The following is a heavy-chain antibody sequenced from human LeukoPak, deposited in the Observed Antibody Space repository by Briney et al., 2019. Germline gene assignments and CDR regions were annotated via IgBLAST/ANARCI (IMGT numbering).Heavy chain of an antibody. J-gene: IGHJ1*01. Sequence: GGPLRLSCAASGFTFSNAWMSWVRQAPGKGLEWVGRIKSKTDGGTTDYAAPVKGRFTISRDDSKNTLYLQMNSLKTEDTAVYYCTTSLCSGGSCYSEYFQHWGQGTLVTVSS. CDR1: GFTFSNAW. CDR2: IKSKTDGGTT. D-gene: IGHD2-15*01. CDR3: TTSLCSGGSCYSEYFQH. V-gene: IGHV3-15*01.